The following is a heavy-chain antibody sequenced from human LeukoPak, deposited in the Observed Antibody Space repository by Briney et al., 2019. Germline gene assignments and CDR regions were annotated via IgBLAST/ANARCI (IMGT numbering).Heavy chain of an antibody. CDR2: MNPNSGNT. CDR3: ARPKRITIFGVVMKRQYYFDY. CDR1: GYTFTSYD. Sequence: ASVKVSCTASGYTFTSYDINWVRQATGQGLEWMGWMNPNSGNTGYAQKFQGRVTMTRNTSISTAYMELSSLRSEDTAVYYCARPKRITIFGVVMKRQYYFDYWGQGTLVTVSS. J-gene: IGHJ4*02. V-gene: IGHV1-8*01. D-gene: IGHD3-3*01.